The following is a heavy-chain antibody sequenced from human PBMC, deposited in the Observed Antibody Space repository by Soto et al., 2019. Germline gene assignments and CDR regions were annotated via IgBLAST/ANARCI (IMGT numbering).Heavy chain of an antibody. CDR1: GGSISSSSYY. CDR2: IYYSGST. D-gene: IGHD6-19*01. V-gene: IGHV4-39*01. J-gene: IGHJ4*02. Sequence: QLQLQESGPGLVKPSETLSLSCTVSGGSISSSSYYWGWIRQPPGKGLEWIGSIYYSGSTYYNPYLKSRVTISVATSKNQFSLKLSSVTAAHTAVYYCARHAVYSSGFTDYWGQGTLVTVSS. CDR3: ARHAVYSSGFTDY.